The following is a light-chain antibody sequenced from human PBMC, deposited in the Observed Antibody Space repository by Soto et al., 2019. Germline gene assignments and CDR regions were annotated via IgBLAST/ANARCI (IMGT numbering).Light chain of an antibody. CDR1: SSDVGGYNY. V-gene: IGLV2-14*01. CDR3: SSYTSSSIDYV. Sequence: QSVLTQPASVSGSPGQSITICCTGTSSDVGGYNYVSWYQQHPGKAPKLMIYEVSNRPSGVSNRFSGSKSGNTASLTISGLRAEDEADYYCSSYTSSSIDYVFGTGTKLTVL. CDR2: EVS. J-gene: IGLJ1*01.